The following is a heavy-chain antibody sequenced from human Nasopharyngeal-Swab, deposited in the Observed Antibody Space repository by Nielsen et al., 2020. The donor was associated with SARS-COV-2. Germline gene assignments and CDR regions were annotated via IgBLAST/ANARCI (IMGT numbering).Heavy chain of an antibody. Sequence: WIRQPPGKGLEWVGFIRSKAYGGTTEYAASVKGRFTISRDDSKSIAYLQMNSLKTEDTAVHYCTSGRDGYKNQIDYWGQGTLVTVSS. D-gene: IGHD5-24*01. V-gene: IGHV3-49*02. CDR3: TSGRDGYKNQIDY. CDR2: IRSKAYGGTT. J-gene: IGHJ4*02.